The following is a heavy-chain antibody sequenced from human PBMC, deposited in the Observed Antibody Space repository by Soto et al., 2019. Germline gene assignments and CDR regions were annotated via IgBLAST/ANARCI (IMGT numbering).Heavy chain of an antibody. CDR2: NHSGGRT. CDR1: GFTFSRYS. J-gene: IGHJ4*02. V-gene: IGHV3-66*01. D-gene: IGHD2-15*01. CDR3: ARDRDTNSCYYC. Sequence: GGPLRLSCTASGFTFSRYSMNWVRQAPGKQLDWGSLNHSGGRTYYADSVKGRFTISRDNSKNTLYPQLDSLTHETPAAYYGARDRDTNSCYYCWGKGTRGTAAS.